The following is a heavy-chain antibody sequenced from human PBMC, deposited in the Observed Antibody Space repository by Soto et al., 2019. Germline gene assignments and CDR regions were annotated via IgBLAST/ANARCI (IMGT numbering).Heavy chain of an antibody. V-gene: IGHV3-13*01. Sequence: GSLRLSCAASGFTFSSYDMHWVRQATGKGLEWVSAIGTAGDTYYPGSVKGRFTISRENAKNSLYLQMNSLRAGDTAVYYCARGGGAGTVDYWGQGTLVTVSS. CDR3: ARGGGAGTVDY. CDR1: GFTFSSYD. CDR2: IGTAGDT. D-gene: IGHD1-7*01. J-gene: IGHJ4*02.